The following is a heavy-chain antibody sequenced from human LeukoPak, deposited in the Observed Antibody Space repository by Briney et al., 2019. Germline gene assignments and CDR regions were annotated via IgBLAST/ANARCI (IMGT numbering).Heavy chain of an antibody. D-gene: IGHD6-19*01. Sequence: SETLSPTCTVSGGSISSSSYYWGWIRQPPGKGLEWIGSIYYSGSTYYNPSLKSRVTISVDTSKNQFSLKLSSVTAADTAVYYCARRSSGWYGTYYYYYMDVWGKGTTVTVSS. CDR3: ARRSSGWYGTYYYYYMDV. V-gene: IGHV4-39*01. J-gene: IGHJ6*03. CDR1: GGSISSSSYY. CDR2: IYYSGST.